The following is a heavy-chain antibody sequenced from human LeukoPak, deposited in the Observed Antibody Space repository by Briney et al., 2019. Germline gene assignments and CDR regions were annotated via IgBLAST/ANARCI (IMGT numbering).Heavy chain of an antibody. Sequence: PGGSLRLSCAASGFTFSNYNINWVRQAPGKGLEWVSSISISSSYIYYADSVKGRFTISRDNAKDPLYLQMNSLRAEDTAVYYCARGRYDVLAGYQPPYFDYWGQGTLVTVSS. CDR3: ARGRYDVLAGYQPPYFDY. J-gene: IGHJ4*02. D-gene: IGHD3-9*01. CDR2: ISISSSYI. CDR1: GFTFSNYN. V-gene: IGHV3-21*01.